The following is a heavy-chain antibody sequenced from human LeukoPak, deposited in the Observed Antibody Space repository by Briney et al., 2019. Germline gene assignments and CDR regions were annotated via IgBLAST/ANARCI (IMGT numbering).Heavy chain of an antibody. J-gene: IGHJ4*02. V-gene: IGHV3-23*01. CDR1: GFTFSSYA. CDR2: ISGSGGST. CDR3: AKDQPQGSSTSLNLFDY. D-gene: IGHD2-2*01. Sequence: GGSLRLSCAASGFTFSSYAMSWVRQAPGKELEWVSAISGSGGSTYYADSVKGRFTISRDNSKNTLYLQMNSLRAEDTAVYYCAKDQPQGSSTSLNLFDYWGQGTLVTVSS.